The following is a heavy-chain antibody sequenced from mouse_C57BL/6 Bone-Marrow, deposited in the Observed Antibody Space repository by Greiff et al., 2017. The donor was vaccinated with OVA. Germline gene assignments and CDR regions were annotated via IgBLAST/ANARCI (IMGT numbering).Heavy chain of an antibody. Sequence: VKLLESGPELVKPGASVKISCKASGYAFSSSWMNWVKQRPGKGLEWIGRIYPGDGDTNYNGKFKGKATLTAGKSSSTAYMQLSSLTSEDSAVYFCAVWLRRFFDYWGQGTTLTVSS. CDR3: AVWLRRFFDY. CDR2: IYPGDGDT. D-gene: IGHD2-2*01. J-gene: IGHJ2*01. CDR1: GYAFSSSW. V-gene: IGHV1-82*01.